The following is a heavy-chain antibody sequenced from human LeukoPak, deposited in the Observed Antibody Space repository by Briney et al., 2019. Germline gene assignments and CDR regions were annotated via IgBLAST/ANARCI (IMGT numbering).Heavy chain of an antibody. CDR3: ATPLDYYDSSGYHQGGD. CDR2: IWYDGSNK. J-gene: IGHJ4*02. Sequence: GGSLRLSCAASGFTFRNYGMHWVRQAPGKGLEWVALIWYDGSNKYYADSVKGRFTISRDNSKNMLYLQMNSLRAEDTAVYYCATPLDYYDSSGYHQGGDWGQGTLVTVSS. D-gene: IGHD3-22*01. CDR1: GFTFRNYG. V-gene: IGHV3-33*01.